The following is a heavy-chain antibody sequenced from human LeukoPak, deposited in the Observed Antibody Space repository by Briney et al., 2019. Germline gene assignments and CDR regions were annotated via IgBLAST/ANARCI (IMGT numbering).Heavy chain of an antibody. CDR1: GFTFGSYA. Sequence: PGGSLRLSCAASGFTFGSYAMSWVRQAPGRGLEWVSAISGSGGSTYYADSVKGRFTISRDNSKNTLYLQMNSLRAEDTAVYYCAKGDYYDSSGYYWGQGTLVTVSS. CDR2: ISGSGGST. D-gene: IGHD3-22*01. V-gene: IGHV3-23*01. J-gene: IGHJ4*02. CDR3: AKGDYYDSSGYY.